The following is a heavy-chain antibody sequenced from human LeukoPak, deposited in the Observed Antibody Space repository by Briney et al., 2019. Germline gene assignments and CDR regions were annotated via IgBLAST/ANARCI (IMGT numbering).Heavy chain of an antibody. Sequence: GGSLRLSCAASGFTFSSYWVTWVRQAPGKGLEWVANIKEDGSEKYYVDSVKGRFTISRDNAKNSLYLQMNSLRAEDTAVYYCARALSSGLDSWGQGTLVTVSS. J-gene: IGHJ4*02. CDR2: IKEDGSEK. CDR3: ARALSSGLDS. D-gene: IGHD6-19*01. CDR1: GFTFSSYW. V-gene: IGHV3-7*01.